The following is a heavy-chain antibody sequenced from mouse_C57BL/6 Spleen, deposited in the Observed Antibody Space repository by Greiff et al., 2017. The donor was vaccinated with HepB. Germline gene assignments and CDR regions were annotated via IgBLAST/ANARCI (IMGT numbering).Heavy chain of an antibody. CDR3: ARSITTVVATYYYAMDY. D-gene: IGHD1-1*01. CDR2: IYPGDGDT. V-gene: IGHV1-80*01. J-gene: IGHJ4*01. CDR1: GYAFSSYW. Sequence: QVQLKESGAELVKPGASVKISCKASGYAFSSYWMNWVKQRPGKGLEWIGQIYPGDGDTNYNGKFKGKATLTADKSSSTAYMQLSSLTSEDSAVYCCARSITTVVATYYYAMDYWGQGTSVTVSS.